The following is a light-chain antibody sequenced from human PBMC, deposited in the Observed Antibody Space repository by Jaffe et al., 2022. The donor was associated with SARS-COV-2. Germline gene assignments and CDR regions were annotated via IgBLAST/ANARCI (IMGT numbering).Light chain of an antibody. CDR1: QSISGW. J-gene: IGKJ1*01. V-gene: IGKV1-5*03. CDR3: QQYDSYPWT. CDR2: KAS. Sequence: DIQMTQSPSTLSTSVGDRVTITCRASQSISGWLAWYQQKPGKAPKLLIYKASNLETGVPSRFSGSGSGTDFALTISSLQPDDFATYYCQQYDSYPWTFGQGTKVEIK.